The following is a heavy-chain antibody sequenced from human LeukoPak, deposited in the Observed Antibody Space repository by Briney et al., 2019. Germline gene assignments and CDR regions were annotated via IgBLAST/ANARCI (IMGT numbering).Heavy chain of an antibody. CDR1: GFTFDDYA. D-gene: IGHD6-13*01. V-gene: IGHV3-9*03. J-gene: IGHJ3*02. CDR3: AKAAGTGLGAFDI. CDR2: ISWNSGSI. Sequence: GGSLRLSCAASGFTFDDYAMHWVRQAPGKGLEWVSGISWNSGSIGYADSVKGRFTISRDNAKNYLYLQMNSLRAEDMALYYCAKAAGTGLGAFDIWGQGTMVTVSS.